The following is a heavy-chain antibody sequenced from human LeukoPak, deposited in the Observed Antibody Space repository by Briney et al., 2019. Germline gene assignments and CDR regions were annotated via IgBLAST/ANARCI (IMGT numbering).Heavy chain of an antibody. V-gene: IGHV1-2*02. CDR3: ARLEEVPAAIPRAIWFDL. CDR1: RHTFTGYY. Sequence: ASVKVSCKASRHTFTGYYMHWVRQAPGQGLEWMGWINPNSGGTNYAQKFQGRVTMTRDTSISTAYMELSRLRSDDTAVYYCARLEEVPAAIPRAIWFDLWGQGTLVTVSS. D-gene: IGHD2-2*01. CDR2: INPNSGGT. J-gene: IGHJ5*02.